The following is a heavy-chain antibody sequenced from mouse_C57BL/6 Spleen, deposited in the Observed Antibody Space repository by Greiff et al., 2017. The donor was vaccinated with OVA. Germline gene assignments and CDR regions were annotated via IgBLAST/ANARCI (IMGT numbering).Heavy chain of an antibody. CDR1: GYTFTDYE. CDR3: TRGDYYSSSSDY. CDR2: IDPETGGT. Sequence: VQLQQSGAELVRPGASVTLSCKASGYTFTDYEMHWVKQTPVHGLEWIGAIDPETGGTAYNQKFKGKAILTADKSSSTAYMELRSLTSEDSAVYYCTRGDYYSSSSDYWGQGTTLTVSS. D-gene: IGHD1-1*01. V-gene: IGHV1-15*01. J-gene: IGHJ2*01.